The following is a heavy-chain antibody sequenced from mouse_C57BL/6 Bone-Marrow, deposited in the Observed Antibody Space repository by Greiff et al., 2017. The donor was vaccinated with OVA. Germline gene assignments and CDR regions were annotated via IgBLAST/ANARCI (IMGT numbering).Heavy chain of an antibody. V-gene: IGHV1-42*01. CDR2: INPSTGGT. Sequence: VQLKESGPELVKPGASVKISCKASGYSFTGYYMNWVKQSPEKSLEWIGEINPSTGGTTYNQKFKAKATLTVDKSSSTAYMQRKSLTSEDSAVYYCAWSYVRYYAMDYWGQGTSVTVSS. CDR1: GYSFTGYY. D-gene: IGHD1-1*01. CDR3: AWSYVRYYAMDY. J-gene: IGHJ4*01.